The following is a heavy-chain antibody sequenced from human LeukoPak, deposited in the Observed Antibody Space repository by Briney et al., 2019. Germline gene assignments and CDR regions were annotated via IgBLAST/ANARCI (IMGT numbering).Heavy chain of an antibody. CDR2: INPNSGGT. Sequence: ASVKVSCKASGYTFTGYYMHWVRQAPGQGLEWMGWINPNSGGTNYAQKFQGRVTMTRDTSISTAYMELSRLRSDDTAVYYCARAGNHDYGTPMWPYDAFDIWGQGTMVTVSS. CDR3: ARAGNHDYGTPMWPYDAFDI. D-gene: IGHD4-17*01. CDR1: GYTFTGYY. V-gene: IGHV1-2*02. J-gene: IGHJ3*02.